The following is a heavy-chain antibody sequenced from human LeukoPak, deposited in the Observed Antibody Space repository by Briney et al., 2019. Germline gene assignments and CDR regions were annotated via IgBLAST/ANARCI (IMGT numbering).Heavy chain of an antibody. J-gene: IGHJ4*02. CDR2: ISSSSSTI. D-gene: IGHD2-15*01. CDR3: ARDLADGVVVVAATDYFDY. Sequence: GGSLRLSCAASGFTFSSYSMNWVRQAPGKGLEWVSYISSSSSTIYYADSVKGRFTISRDNAKNSLYLQMNSLRAEDTAVYYCARDLADGVVVVAATDYFDYWGQGTLVTVSS. CDR1: GFTFSSYS. V-gene: IGHV3-48*04.